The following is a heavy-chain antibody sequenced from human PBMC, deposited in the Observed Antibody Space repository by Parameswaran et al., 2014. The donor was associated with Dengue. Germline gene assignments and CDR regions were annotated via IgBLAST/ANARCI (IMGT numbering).Heavy chain of an antibody. CDR2: IYPSPTGGT. D-gene: IGHD6-13*01. V-gene: IGHV3-53*01. J-gene: IGHJ4*02. Sequence: VRQAPGKGVEWVSIIYPSPTGGTYYAESVKGRFTMSRDNSKNTVYLQMNNLRGDDSALYYCSTSAAPNLADNWGQGTLVTVSS. CDR3: STSAAPNLADN.